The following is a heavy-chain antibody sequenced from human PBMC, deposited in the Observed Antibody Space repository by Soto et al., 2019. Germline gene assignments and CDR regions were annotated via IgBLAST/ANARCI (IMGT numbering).Heavy chain of an antibody. V-gene: IGHV3-74*01. CDR3: ARDPLIGDTDYGLDV. J-gene: IGHJ6*02. CDR1: GFTFSSYW. Sequence: EVQLVESGGGLVQPGGSLIVSCAASGFTFSSYWMHWVRQAPRKGLVWVSRINNDGSSTSYAESVKGRFTISRDNAKSTLYLEMSSLRAGDTAVYYCARDPLIGDTDYGLDVWGQGTTVTVS. CDR2: INNDGSST. D-gene: IGHD2-21*01.